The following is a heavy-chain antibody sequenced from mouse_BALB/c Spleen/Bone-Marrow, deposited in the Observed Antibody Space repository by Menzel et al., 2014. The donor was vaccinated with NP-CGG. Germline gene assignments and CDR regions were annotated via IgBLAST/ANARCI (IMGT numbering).Heavy chain of an antibody. CDR2: ISNGCGST. CDR1: GFTFSDYY. CDR3: ARQDYSYYYAMDY. J-gene: IGHJ4*01. D-gene: IGHD2-13*01. V-gene: IGHV5-12*02. Sequence: EVHLVESGGGLVQPGGSRKLSCATSGFTFSDYYMYWVRQTPEKRLAWVAYISNGCGSTYYPDTVKGRFTISRDNAKNTLYLQMSRLKSEDTAMYYCARQDYSYYYAMDYRGQGTSVTVSS.